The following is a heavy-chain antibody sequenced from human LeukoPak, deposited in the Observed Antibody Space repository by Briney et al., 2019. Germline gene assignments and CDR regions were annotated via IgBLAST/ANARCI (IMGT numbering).Heavy chain of an antibody. CDR3: ARVLLSYYYGSGRVPYYYYYYMDV. CDR1: GYSFTSYW. CDR2: IYPGDSDT. V-gene: IGHV5-51*01. J-gene: IGHJ6*03. D-gene: IGHD3-10*01. Sequence: GESLKIPCKGSGYSFTSYWIGWVRQMPGKGLEWMGIIYPGDSDTRYSPSFQGQVTISVDKSISTAYLQWSSLKASDTAMYYCARVLLSYYYGSGRVPYYYYYYMDVWGKGTTVTVSS.